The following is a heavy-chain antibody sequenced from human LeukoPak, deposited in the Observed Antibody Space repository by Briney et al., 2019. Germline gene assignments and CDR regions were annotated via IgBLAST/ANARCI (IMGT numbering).Heavy chain of an antibody. CDR3: TRGSIAYYYMDV. CDR1: GGSISSYY. Sequence: PSETLSLTCTVSGGSISSYYWSWIRQPAGKGLEWIGRIYTSGSTNYNPSLKSRVTISVDTSMNQFSLKLSSVTAADTAVYYCTRGSIAYYYMDVWGKGTTVTISS. V-gene: IGHV4-4*07. CDR2: IYTSGST. J-gene: IGHJ6*03. D-gene: IGHD3-22*01.